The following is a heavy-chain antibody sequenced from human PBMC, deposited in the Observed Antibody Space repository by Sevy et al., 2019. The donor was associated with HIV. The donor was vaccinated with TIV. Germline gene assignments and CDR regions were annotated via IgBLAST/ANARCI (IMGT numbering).Heavy chain of an antibody. D-gene: IGHD6-19*01. CDR2: ISPNGGST. V-gene: IGHV3-23*01. Sequence: GGSLRLSCAASGLSFNTYVMSWVRQAPGKGLQWVSTISPNGGSTYYADSVKGRFTISRDNSRNTVFLQVNSLRAEDMAIYYCAKDSGWTHVYWGQGTLVTVSS. CDR3: AKDSGWTHVY. CDR1: GLSFNTYV. J-gene: IGHJ4*02.